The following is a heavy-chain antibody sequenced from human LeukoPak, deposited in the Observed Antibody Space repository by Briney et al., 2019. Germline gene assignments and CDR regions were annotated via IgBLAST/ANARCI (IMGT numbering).Heavy chain of an antibody. CDR2: IKSKTDGGTT. D-gene: IGHD4-17*01. CDR1: GFTFSNAW. CDR3: TTDFDGDYLSQSIYYYYGMDV. J-gene: IGHJ6*02. V-gene: IGHV3-15*01. Sequence: PGGSLRLSCAASGFTFSNAWMSWVRQAPGKGLEWVGRIKSKTDGGTTDYAAPVKGRFTISRDDSKNTLYLQMNSLKTEDTAVYYCTTDFDGDYLSQSIYYYYGMDVWGQGTTVTVSS.